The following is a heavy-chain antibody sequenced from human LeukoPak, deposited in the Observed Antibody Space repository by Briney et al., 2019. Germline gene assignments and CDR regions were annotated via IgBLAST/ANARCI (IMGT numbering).Heavy chain of an antibody. CDR1: TFTSYY. J-gene: IGHJ4*02. Sequence: ASVKVSCKAYTFTSYYMHWVRQAPGQGLEWMEIINPSGGSTSYAQKFQGRVTMTRDMSTSTVYMELSSLRSDDTAVYYCARDLDYGDYHFDYWGQGTLVTVSS. D-gene: IGHD4-17*01. CDR3: ARDLDYGDYHFDY. V-gene: IGHV1-46*01. CDR2: INPSGGST.